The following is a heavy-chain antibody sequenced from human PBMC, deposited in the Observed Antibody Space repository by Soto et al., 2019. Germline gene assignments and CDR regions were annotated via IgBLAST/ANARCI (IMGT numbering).Heavy chain of an antibody. CDR2: ISSSSSTI. D-gene: IGHD2-2*01. J-gene: IGHJ4*02. V-gene: IGHV3-48*01. CDR3: AKSADIVEVPAATDFDY. Sequence: GYLRLSCAASGFTFSSCIMNWVRQAPGKGLEWVSYISSSSSTIYYADSVKGRFTISRDNAKNTLYLQMNSLRAEDTAVYYCAKSADIVEVPAATDFDYWGQGTLVPGSS. CDR1: GFTFSSCI.